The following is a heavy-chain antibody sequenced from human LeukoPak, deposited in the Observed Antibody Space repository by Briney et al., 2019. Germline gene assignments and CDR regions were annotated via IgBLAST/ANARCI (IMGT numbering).Heavy chain of an antibody. CDR1: GGTFSSYA. CDR3: ARWVVGAPRFDP. D-gene: IGHD1-26*01. V-gene: IGHV1-69*13. J-gene: IGHJ5*02. Sequence: SVRVSCKASGGTFSSYAISWVRQAPGQGLEWMGGIIPIFGTANYAQKFQGRVTITADESTSTAYMELSSLRSEDTAVYYCARWVVGAPRFDPWGQGTLVTVSS. CDR2: IIPIFGTA.